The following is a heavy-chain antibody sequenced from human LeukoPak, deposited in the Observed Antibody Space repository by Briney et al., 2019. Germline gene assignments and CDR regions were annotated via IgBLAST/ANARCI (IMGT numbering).Heavy chain of an antibody. D-gene: IGHD6-19*01. J-gene: IGHJ4*02. CDR1: GYTFTGYY. V-gene: IGHV1-2*02. CDR3: ARWSGWNFDY. Sequence: ASVKVSCKASGYTFTGYYMHWVRQAPGQGLEWMGWINPNSGGTNYAQEFQGRVTMTRDTSISTAYMELSRLRSDDTAVYYCARWSGWNFDYWGQGTLVTVSS. CDR2: INPNSGGT.